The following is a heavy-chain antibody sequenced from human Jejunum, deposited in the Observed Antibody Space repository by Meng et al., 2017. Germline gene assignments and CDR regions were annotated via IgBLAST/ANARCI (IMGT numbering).Heavy chain of an antibody. D-gene: IGHD3-10*01. CDR2: IYYTGST. J-gene: IGHJ6*02. CDR1: GGSISSSNYY. V-gene: IGHV4-39*07. CDR3: ARSLLLLFGDLRAYGMDV. Sequence: GSLRLSCTVSGGSISSSNYYWGWIRQPPGKGLEWIGNIYYTGSTYYNPSLQSRVTISVDTSKNQFSLKLTSVSAADTAVYYCARSLLLLFGDLRAYGMDVWGQGTTVTSP.